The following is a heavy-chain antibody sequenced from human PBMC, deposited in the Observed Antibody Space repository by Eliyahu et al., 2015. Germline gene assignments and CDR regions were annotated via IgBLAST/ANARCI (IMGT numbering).Heavy chain of an antibody. J-gene: IGHJ4*02. CDR1: GFVFSSYV. V-gene: IGHV3-23*01. D-gene: IGHD5-24*01. CDR2: ISGSGGNT. CDR3: AKILDRAIDY. Sequence: EVQLLESGGGLVQPGGSLXLSCAASGFVFSSYVMTWVRQAPGKGLEWVSGISGSGGNTYDADSVKGRFTISRDNPKNTLYLQMNSLRVEDTALYYCAKILDRAIDYWGQGTLVTVSS.